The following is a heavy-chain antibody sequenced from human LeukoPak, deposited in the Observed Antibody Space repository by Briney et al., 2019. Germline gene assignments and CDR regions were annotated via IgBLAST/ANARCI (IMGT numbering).Heavy chain of an antibody. V-gene: IGHV1-24*01. D-gene: IGHD1-26*01. J-gene: IGHJ5*02. CDR2: FDPEGGET. CDR3: SIIIVGATTNNWFDP. Sequence: ASVKVSCKVSGYTLTELSMHWVRQAPGKGLEWMGGFDPEGGETIYAQKFQGRVTMTEDTSTDTAYMELSSLRSEDTAVYYCSIIIVGATTNNWFDPWGQGTLVTVSS. CDR1: GYTLTELS.